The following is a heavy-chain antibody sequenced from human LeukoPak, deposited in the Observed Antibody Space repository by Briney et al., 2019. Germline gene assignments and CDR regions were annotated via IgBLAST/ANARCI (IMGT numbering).Heavy chain of an antibody. CDR3: ARQKAVVVVAATPDEDYGDYVDYYYYMDV. J-gene: IGHJ6*03. Sequence: PGGSLRLSCAASGFTFSRYWMSWVRQAPGKGLEWVANIKEDGSEKYYVDSVKGRLTISRDNAKNSLSLQIKSLRAEDTAVYYCARQKAVVVVAATPDEDYGDYVDYYYYMDVWGKGTAVTASS. D-gene: IGHD2-15*01. V-gene: IGHV3-7*01. CDR2: IKEDGSEK. CDR1: GFTFSRYW.